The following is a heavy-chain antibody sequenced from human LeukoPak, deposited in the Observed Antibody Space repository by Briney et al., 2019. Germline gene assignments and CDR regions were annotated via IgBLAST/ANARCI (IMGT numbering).Heavy chain of an antibody. CDR3: ARDCSGGSCRSPNWFDP. V-gene: IGHV1-46*01. Sequence: ASVKVSCKASGYTFTSYGISWVRQAPGQGLEWMGIINPSGGSTSYAQKFQGRVTITADKSTSTAYMELSSLRSEDTAVYYCARDCSGGSCRSPNWFDPWGQGTLVTVSS. J-gene: IGHJ5*02. D-gene: IGHD2-15*01. CDR1: GYTFTSYG. CDR2: INPSGGST.